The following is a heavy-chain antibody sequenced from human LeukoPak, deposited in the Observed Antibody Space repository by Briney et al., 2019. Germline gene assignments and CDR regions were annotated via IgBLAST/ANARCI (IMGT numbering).Heavy chain of an antibody. Sequence: PGRSLRLPCAASGFTFSSYWMSWVRQAPGKGLEWVANIKQDGSEKNYVDSVKGRFTISRDNAKTSLYLQMNSLRVEDTAVYYCARSLWPEDYWGQGTLVTVSS. V-gene: IGHV3-7*01. CDR1: GFTFSSYW. D-gene: IGHD5-18*01. CDR3: ARSLWPEDY. CDR2: IKQDGSEK. J-gene: IGHJ4*02.